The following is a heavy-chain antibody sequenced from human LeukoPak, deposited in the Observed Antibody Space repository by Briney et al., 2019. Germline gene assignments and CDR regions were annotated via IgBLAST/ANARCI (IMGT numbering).Heavy chain of an antibody. D-gene: IGHD1-7*01. J-gene: IGHJ5*02. Sequence: SETLSLTCTVSGGSISSYYWSWIRQPPGKGLEWIGYIYYSGSTNYNPSLKSRVTISVDTSKNQFSLKLSSVTAADTAVYYCARGRGITGTTSAGWFDPWGQGTLVTVSS. V-gene: IGHV4-59*12. CDR1: GGSISSYY. CDR3: ARGRGITGTTSAGWFDP. CDR2: IYYSGST.